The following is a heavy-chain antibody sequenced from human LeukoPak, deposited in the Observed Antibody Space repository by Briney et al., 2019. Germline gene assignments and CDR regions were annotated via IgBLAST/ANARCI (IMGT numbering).Heavy chain of an antibody. Sequence: PGGSLRLSCAASGFTFSSYAMSWVRQAPGKGLEWVSAISGSGGSTYYADSVKGRFSISRDNSKNTLYLQMNSLRAEDTAVYYCAKAQQQLVYFDYWGQGTLVTVSS. D-gene: IGHD6-13*01. CDR1: GFTFSSYA. CDR2: ISGSGGST. CDR3: AKAQQQLVYFDY. J-gene: IGHJ4*02. V-gene: IGHV3-23*01.